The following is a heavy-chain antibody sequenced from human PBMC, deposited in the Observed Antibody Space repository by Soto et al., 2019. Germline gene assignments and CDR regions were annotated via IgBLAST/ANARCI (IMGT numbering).Heavy chain of an antibody. J-gene: IGHJ5*02. Sequence: QVQLVQSGAEVKKPGASVKVSCKASGYTFTGYYMHWVRQAPGQGLEWMGWINPNSGGTNYAQKFQGRVTMTRDTSISTAYMELSRLRSDDTAVYYCASDRRSQYFRVRGVYENWFAPWGQGTLVTVSS. V-gene: IGHV1-2*02. CDR3: ASDRRSQYFRVRGVYENWFAP. D-gene: IGHD3-10*01. CDR1: GYTFTGYY. CDR2: INPNSGGT.